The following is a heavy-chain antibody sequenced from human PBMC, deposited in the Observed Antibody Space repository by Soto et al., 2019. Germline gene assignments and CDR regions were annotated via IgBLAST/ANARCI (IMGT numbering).Heavy chain of an antibody. CDR2: INSDGSST. D-gene: IGHD6-13*01. Sequence: GGSLRLSCAASGFTFSSYWMHWVRQAPGKGLVWVSRINSDGSSTSCADSVKGRFTISRDNAKNTLYLQMNSLRAEDTAVYYCARAYSSSWPYGMDVWGQGTTVTVSS. CDR3: ARAYSSSWPYGMDV. J-gene: IGHJ6*02. V-gene: IGHV3-74*01. CDR1: GFTFSSYW.